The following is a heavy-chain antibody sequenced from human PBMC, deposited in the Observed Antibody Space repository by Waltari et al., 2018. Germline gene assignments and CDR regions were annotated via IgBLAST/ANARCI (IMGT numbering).Heavy chain of an antibody. CDR2: LSHTSLYT. Sequence: VQLVESGGGLVQPGGSLRLSCAASGFSFSNYAMSWVRQAPGKGLECVSTLSHTSLYTFYSNPVKGRFAISRDDSKNTLYLQMDSLRADDTAIYYCAKRRGSGSSSAWSFDYWGQGTLVTVSS. CDR1: GFSFSNYA. D-gene: IGHD1-26*01. V-gene: IGHV3-23*04. J-gene: IGHJ4*02. CDR3: AKRRGSGSSSAWSFDY.